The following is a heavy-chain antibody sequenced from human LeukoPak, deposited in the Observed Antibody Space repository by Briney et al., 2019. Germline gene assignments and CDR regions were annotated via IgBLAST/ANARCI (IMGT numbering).Heavy chain of an antibody. D-gene: IGHD4-17*01. V-gene: IGHV4-30-4*01. CDR2: IYYSGST. CDR1: GGSISSGDYY. J-gene: IGHJ4*02. Sequence: PSETLSLTCTVSGGSISSGDYYWSWIRQPPGKGLEWIGYIYYSGSTYYNPSLKSRVTISVDTSKNQFSLKLSSVTAADTAVYYCARDPIYGDREFDYWGQGTLVTVSS. CDR3: ARDPIYGDREFDY.